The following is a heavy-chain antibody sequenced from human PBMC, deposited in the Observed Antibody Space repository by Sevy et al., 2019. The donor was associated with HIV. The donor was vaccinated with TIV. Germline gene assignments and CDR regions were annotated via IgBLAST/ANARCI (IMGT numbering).Heavy chain of an antibody. V-gene: IGHV3-23*01. CDR2: LSFGCGEI. CDR1: GLTFSKYS. D-gene: IGHD2-8*01. J-gene: IGHJ4*02. Sequence: GGSLRLSCAASGLTFSKYSMSWVRQPPGKGLEWVSTLSFGCGEITYADSVKGRFTISRDNSKSSVYLQMNNLRPEDTAVYYCAREGCTKPHDYWGQRTLVTVSS. CDR3: AREGCTKPHDY.